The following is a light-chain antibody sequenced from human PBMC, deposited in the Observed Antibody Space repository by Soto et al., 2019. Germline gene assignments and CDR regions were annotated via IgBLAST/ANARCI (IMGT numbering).Light chain of an antibody. CDR1: QSVSSSY. Sequence: EIGLTQSPGTLSLSPGERATLSCRASQSVSSSYLAWYQQKPGQAPRLLIYGASSRATGIPDRFSGSGSGTDFTLNISRLEPEDFAVYYCQQYGSSPRVTFGQGTRLEIK. V-gene: IGKV3-20*01. J-gene: IGKJ5*01. CDR3: QQYGSSPRVT. CDR2: GAS.